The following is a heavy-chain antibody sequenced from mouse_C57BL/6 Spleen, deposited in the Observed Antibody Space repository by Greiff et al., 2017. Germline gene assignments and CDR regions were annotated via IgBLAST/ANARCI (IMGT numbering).Heavy chain of an antibody. V-gene: IGHV5-9-1*02. D-gene: IGHD2-1*01. CDR1: GFTFSSYA. Sequence: DVKLEESGEGLVKPGGSLKLSCAASGFTFSSYAMSWVRQTPEKRLEWVAYISSGGDYIYYADTVKGRFTISRDNARNTLYLQMSSLKSEDTAMYYCTRDLLSKKRGDYWGQGTTLTVSS. CDR3: TRDLLSKKRGDY. J-gene: IGHJ2*01. CDR2: ISSGGDYI.